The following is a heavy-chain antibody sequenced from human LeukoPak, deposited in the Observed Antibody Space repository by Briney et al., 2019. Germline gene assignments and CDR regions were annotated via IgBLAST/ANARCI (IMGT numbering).Heavy chain of an antibody. D-gene: IGHD2-2*01. CDR1: GGSISSSNW. V-gene: IGHV4-4*02. J-gene: IGHJ2*01. Sequence: PSETLSLTCAVSGGSISSSNWWSWVRQPPGKGLEWIGEIYHSGSTNYNPSLKSRVTISVDKSKNQFSLKLSSVTAADTAVYYCARDWEYCSSTSCSYFDLWGRGTLVTVSS. CDR3: ARDWEYCSSTSCSYFDL. CDR2: IYHSGST.